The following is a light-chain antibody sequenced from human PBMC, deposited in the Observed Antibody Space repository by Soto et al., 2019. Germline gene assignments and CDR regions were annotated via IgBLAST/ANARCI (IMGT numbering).Light chain of an antibody. J-gene: IGLJ1*01. CDR1: SSNIGGNA. Sequence: QSVLTQPPSASGTPGQRVTISCSGSSSNIGGNAVNWYQQLPGTTPKLLIYSNNQRPSGVPDRFSGSKSGTSASLAISGLRPEDEADYYCATWDDGLSGYVFATGTKVTVL. CDR2: SNN. V-gene: IGLV1-47*02. CDR3: ATWDDGLSGYV.